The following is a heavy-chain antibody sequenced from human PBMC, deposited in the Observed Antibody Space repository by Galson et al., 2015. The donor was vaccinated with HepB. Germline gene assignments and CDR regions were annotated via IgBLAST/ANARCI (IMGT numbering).Heavy chain of an antibody. CDR1: GFNFASCA. CDR3: ASVMRLGYYFDL. D-gene: IGHD3-16*01. V-gene: IGHV3-23*01. Sequence: SLRLSCAASGFNFASCAVSWVRQAPGKGLEWVSGISGSSGRTYYADSVKGRFTISRDNFVNMHYLQMNSLRVEDTAVYYCASVMRLGYYFDLWGRGARVTVSS. CDR2: ISGSSGRT. J-gene: IGHJ2*01.